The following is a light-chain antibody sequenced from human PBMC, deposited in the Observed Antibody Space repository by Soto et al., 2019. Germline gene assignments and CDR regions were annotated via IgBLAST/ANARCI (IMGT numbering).Light chain of an antibody. Sequence: DIVLTQSPGTLSLSPGERATLSCRASQSVSSRYLSWYQQKPGQAPSILIYGESSRATGIPDRFSGSASGTDFSLTISRPDPKDFEVYHGQQYGSSPRTFGQGTNVEIK. CDR2: GES. CDR1: QSVSSRY. CDR3: QQYGSSPRT. V-gene: IGKV3-20*01. J-gene: IGKJ1*01.